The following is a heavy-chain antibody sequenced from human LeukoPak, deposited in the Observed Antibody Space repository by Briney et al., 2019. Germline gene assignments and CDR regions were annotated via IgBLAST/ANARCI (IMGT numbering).Heavy chain of an antibody. CDR3: ATNLIGAGEYFQQ. CDR1: GLRFSDYY. J-gene: IGHJ1*01. Sequence: GGSLRLSCAASGLRFSDYYVSWIRQAPGKGLQWVSYISSGGDIMHYADSVKGRFTSSRDNAKNSGYLKMNSLGAEDTAVYYCATNLIGAGEYFQQWGQGTLVTVSS. CDR2: ISSGGDIM. V-gene: IGHV3-11*01. D-gene: IGHD2/OR15-2a*01.